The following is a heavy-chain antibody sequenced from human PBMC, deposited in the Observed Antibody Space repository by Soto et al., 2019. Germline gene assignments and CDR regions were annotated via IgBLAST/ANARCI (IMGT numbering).Heavy chain of an antibody. Sequence: GGSLRLSCVGSGFSFSDHHMDWVRQAPGKGLEWVGRARNRAGSYTTEYAASVKGRFTISRDDSKNSLYVQMNSLKTEDTAVYYCSNSPVGKIGSGWGQGTLVTVSS. CDR3: SNSPVGKIGSG. D-gene: IGHD6-13*01. J-gene: IGHJ4*02. V-gene: IGHV3-72*01. CDR1: GFSFSDHH. CDR2: ARNRAGSYTT.